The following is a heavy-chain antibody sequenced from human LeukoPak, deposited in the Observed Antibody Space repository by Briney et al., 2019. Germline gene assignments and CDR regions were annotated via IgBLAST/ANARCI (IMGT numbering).Heavy chain of an antibody. V-gene: IGHV3-21*04. Sequence: KSGGSLRLSCAASGVTFSGYSMNWVRQAPGKGLEWVSAITATSLHIYYADSVKGRFTISRDNAKNSLYLQMNSLRAEDTAVYYCAKDSEPHTPFDYWGQGTLVTVSS. CDR1: GVTFSGYS. J-gene: IGHJ4*02. D-gene: IGHD1-14*01. CDR3: AKDSEPHTPFDY. CDR2: ITATSLHI.